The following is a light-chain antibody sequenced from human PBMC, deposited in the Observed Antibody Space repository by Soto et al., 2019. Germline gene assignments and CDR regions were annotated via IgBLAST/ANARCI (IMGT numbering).Light chain of an antibody. V-gene: IGKV1-33*01. CDR3: QQYNNLPLT. CDR2: DAS. J-gene: IGKJ4*01. Sequence: DIQMTQSPSSLSASVGDRVTITCQASQDISNSLNWYQQRAGKAPNLLIYDASNLETGVPSRFSGSGSGTHFTLTISSLQPEDIATYHCQQYNNLPLTFGGGTKVDIK. CDR1: QDISNS.